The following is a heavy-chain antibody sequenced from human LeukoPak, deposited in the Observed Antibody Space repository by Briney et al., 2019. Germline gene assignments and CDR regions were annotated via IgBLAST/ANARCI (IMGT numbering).Heavy chain of an antibody. Sequence: PSETLSLTCTVSGGSISSYYRSWIRQPPGKGLEWIGYIYYSGSTNYNPSLKSRVTISVDTSKNQFSLKLSSVTAADTAVYYCARAHYDYVWGRRTQYFDYWGQGTLVTVSS. D-gene: IGHD3-16*01. V-gene: IGHV4-59*01. CDR2: IYYSGST. CDR3: ARAHYDYVWGRRTQYFDY. CDR1: GGSISSYY. J-gene: IGHJ4*02.